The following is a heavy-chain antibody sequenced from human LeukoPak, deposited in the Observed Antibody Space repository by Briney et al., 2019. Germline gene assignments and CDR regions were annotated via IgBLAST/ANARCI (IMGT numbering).Heavy chain of an antibody. J-gene: IGHJ4*02. CDR2: IYYSGST. CDR1: GGSISSSTYY. CDR3: GRGYYYFDY. D-gene: IGHD3-22*01. V-gene: IGHV4-39*01. Sequence: SETLSLTCTVSGGSISSSTYYWGWIRQPPGKGLEWIGSIYYSGSTYYNPSLKSRVTISVDTSKNQFPLNLSSVTAADTAVYYCGRGYYYFDYWGRGTLVTVSS.